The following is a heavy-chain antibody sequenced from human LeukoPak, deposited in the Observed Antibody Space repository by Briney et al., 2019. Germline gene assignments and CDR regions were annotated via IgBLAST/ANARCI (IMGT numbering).Heavy chain of an antibody. Sequence: GASVKVSCKASGYTFTSFDINWVRQATGQGLEWMGWMNPNSGDTGYAQKFQDRVTMTRNTSITTAYMELSSLRSEDTAVYYCCIAAAGTAYFQHWGQGTLVTVSS. CDR1: GYTFTSFD. V-gene: IGHV1-8*01. CDR2: MNPNSGDT. J-gene: IGHJ1*01. D-gene: IGHD6-13*01. CDR3: CIAAAGTAYFQH.